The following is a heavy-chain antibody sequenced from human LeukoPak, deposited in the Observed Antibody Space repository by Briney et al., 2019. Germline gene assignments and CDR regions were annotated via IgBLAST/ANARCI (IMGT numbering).Heavy chain of an antibody. CDR1: GFTFSSYA. Sequence: GGSLRLSCAASGFTFSSYAMHWVRQAPGKGLEWVAVISYDGSNKYYADSVKGRFTISRDNSKNTLYLQMNSLRAVDTAVYYCASQYSSGWSCDYWGQGTLVTVSS. J-gene: IGHJ4*02. CDR3: ASQYSSGWSCDY. D-gene: IGHD6-19*01. V-gene: IGHV3-30-3*01. CDR2: ISYDGSNK.